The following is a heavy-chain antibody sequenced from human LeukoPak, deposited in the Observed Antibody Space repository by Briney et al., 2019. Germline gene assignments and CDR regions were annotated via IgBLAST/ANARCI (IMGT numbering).Heavy chain of an antibody. CDR1: GFTLSDHY. CDR2: ISSGGSTT. D-gene: IGHD6-13*01. Sequence: GGALRLSCAASGFTLSDHYKSWVRQAPGEGLECGSYISSGGSTTYYADSVKGRFTISRDNSKNTLYLQMNSLRAEDTAVYYCAKAATGYSSSWYDYWGQGTLVTVSS. V-gene: IGHV3-11*04. J-gene: IGHJ4*02. CDR3: AKAATGYSSSWYDY.